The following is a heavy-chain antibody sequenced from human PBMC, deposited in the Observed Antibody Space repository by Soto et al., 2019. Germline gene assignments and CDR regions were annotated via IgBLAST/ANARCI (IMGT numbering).Heavy chain of an antibody. D-gene: IGHD2-15*01. J-gene: IGHJ4*02. CDR1: GGTFSSYT. Sequence: QVQLVQSGAEVKKPGSSVKVSCKASGGTFSSYTISWVRQAPGQGLEWMGRIIPILGIANYAQKFQGRVTITADKSTSTAYMELSSLRSEDTAVYYCARDSLILDCSGGSCHFDYWGQGTLVTVSS. V-gene: IGHV1-69*08. CDR2: IIPILGIA. CDR3: ARDSLILDCSGGSCHFDY.